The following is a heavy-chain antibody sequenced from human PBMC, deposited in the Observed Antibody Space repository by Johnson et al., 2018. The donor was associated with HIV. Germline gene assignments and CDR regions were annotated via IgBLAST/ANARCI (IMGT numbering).Heavy chain of an antibody. D-gene: IGHD4-17*01. CDR1: RFTFTSYW. J-gene: IGHJ3*02. CDR3: ARDSRLRTRAVVWADAFDI. V-gene: IGHV3-7*01. Sequence: VQLVESGGGLVQPGGSLRLSCAASRFTFTSYWMSWVRQAPGKGLEWVANIKQDGSEKYYVDSVKGRFTISRDNAKNSLSLQMNSLRAEDTAVYYCARDSRLRTRAVVWADAFDIWGQGTMVSVSS. CDR2: IKQDGSEK.